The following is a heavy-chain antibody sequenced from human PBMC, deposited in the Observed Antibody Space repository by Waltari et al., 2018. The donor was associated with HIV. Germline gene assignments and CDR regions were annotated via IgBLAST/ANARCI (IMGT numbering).Heavy chain of an antibody. J-gene: IGHJ4*02. CDR2: IKQEGSEK. CDR1: GFTFSSHW. V-gene: IGHV3-7*04. Sequence: EVQLVESGGGLVQPGGSLRLSCAASGFTFSSHWMSWVRPAPGKGLEWVANIKQEGSEKYYVDSVNGRFTISRDNAENSLYLQMNSLRAEDTAVYYCARGGFYGSGSKVNWGQGTLVTVSS. D-gene: IGHD3-10*01. CDR3: ARGGFYGSGSKVN.